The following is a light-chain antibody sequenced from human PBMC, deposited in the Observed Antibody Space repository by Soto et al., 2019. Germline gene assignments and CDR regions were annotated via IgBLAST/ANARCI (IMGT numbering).Light chain of an antibody. V-gene: IGKV1-5*01. CDR3: QQYDKYST. Sequence: IQMTQSPSTLSASVGDTVTITCRASQSISVSLAWYRQKPGKAPDLLIYDASTLQEGVPSRFRGSASGTEFTLTVTRLKPDDFGTYFCQQYDKYSTFGHGTKVDVK. CDR2: DAS. CDR1: QSISVS. J-gene: IGKJ1*01.